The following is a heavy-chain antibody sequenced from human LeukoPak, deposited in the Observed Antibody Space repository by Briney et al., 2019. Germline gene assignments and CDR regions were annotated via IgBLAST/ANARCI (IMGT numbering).Heavy chain of an antibody. V-gene: IGHV4-59*12. CDR1: GGSISSYY. CDR3: ARGGIRRVVPAAIKAWFDP. D-gene: IGHD2-2*01. CDR2: IYYSGST. J-gene: IGHJ5*02. Sequence: SGTLSLTCTVSGGSISSYYWSWIRQPPGKGLEWIGYIYYSGSTNYNPSLKSRVTISVDTSKNQFSLKLSSVTAADTAVYYCARGGIRRVVPAAIKAWFDPWGQGTLVTVSS.